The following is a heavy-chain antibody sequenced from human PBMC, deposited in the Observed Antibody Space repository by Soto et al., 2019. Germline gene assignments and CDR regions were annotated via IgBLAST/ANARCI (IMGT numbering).Heavy chain of an antibody. D-gene: IGHD3-9*01. CDR3: AKDGAYYDILTGYPPPPYYYYGMDV. V-gene: IGHV3-30*18. J-gene: IGHJ6*02. CDR1: GFTFSSYG. Sequence: PGGSLRLSCAASGFTFSSYGMHWVRQAPGKGLEWVAVISYDGSNKYYADSVKGRFTISRDNSKNTLYLQMNSLRAEDTAVYYCAKDGAYYDILTGYPPPPYYYYGMDVWGQGTTVTVSS. CDR2: ISYDGSNK.